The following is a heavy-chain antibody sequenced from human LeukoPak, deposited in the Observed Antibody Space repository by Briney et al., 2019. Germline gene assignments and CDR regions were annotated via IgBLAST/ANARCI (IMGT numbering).Heavy chain of an antibody. D-gene: IGHD1-26*01. CDR2: IKQDGGEK. CDR3: ARLGGSYYTY. J-gene: IGHJ4*02. CDR1: GFAFSSYW. V-gene: IGHV3-7*02. Sequence: GGSLRLSCVASGFAFSSYWMSWVRPALEKGLEWVANIKQDGGEKYYVDSVKGRFTISRDNAKNSLFLQMNSLRVEDTAVYYCARLGGSYYTYWGQGTLVTVSS.